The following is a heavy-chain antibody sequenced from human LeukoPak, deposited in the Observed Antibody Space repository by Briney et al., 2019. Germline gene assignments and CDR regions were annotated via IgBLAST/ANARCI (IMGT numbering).Heavy chain of an antibody. CDR1: GGSISSGGYD. J-gene: IGHJ4*02. CDR3: ARPGYCSATSCTGHFDS. V-gene: IGHV4-31*03. Sequence: PSQTLSLTCTVSGGSISSGGYDWSWIRQHPGKGQEWIGYIYYSGSTNYNPSLKSRVTISLDTSKNQFSLKLSSVTAADTAVYYCARPGYCSATSCTGHFDSWGQGTLVTVSS. CDR2: IYYSGST. D-gene: IGHD2-2*01.